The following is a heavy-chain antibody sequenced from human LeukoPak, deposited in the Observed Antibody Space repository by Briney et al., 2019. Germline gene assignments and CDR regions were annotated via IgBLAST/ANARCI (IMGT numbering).Heavy chain of an antibody. CDR1: GGTFSSYA. Sequence: ASVNVSCKASGGTFSSYAISWVRQAPGQGLEWMGGIIPIFGTANYAQKFQGRVTITADESTSTAYMELSSLRSEDTAVYYCASRSPYGSGSPKQRYYYYYGMDVWGQGTTVTVSS. CDR2: IIPIFGTA. D-gene: IGHD3-10*01. CDR3: ASRSPYGSGSPKQRYYYYYGMDV. V-gene: IGHV1-69*13. J-gene: IGHJ6*02.